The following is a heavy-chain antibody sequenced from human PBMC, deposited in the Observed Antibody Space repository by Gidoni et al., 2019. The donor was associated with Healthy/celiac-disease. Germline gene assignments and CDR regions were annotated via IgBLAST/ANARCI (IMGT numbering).Heavy chain of an antibody. D-gene: IGHD3-3*01. CDR1: GFTFSSYS. CDR3: ARPLPLFVGSGPAAYYYYGMDV. CDR2: ISSSSSYI. J-gene: IGHJ6*02. Sequence: EVQLVESGGGLVKPGGSLRLSCAASGFTFSSYSMNWVRQAPGKGLDWVSSISSSSSYIYYADSVKGRFTISRDNAKNSLYLQMNSLRAEDTAVYYCARPLPLFVGSGPAAYYYYGMDVWGQGTTVTVSS. V-gene: IGHV3-21*01.